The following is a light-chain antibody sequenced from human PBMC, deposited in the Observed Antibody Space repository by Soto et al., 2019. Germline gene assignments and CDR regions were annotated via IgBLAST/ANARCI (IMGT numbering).Light chain of an antibody. CDR2: GAS. J-gene: IGKJ2*01. CDR1: QSVSSNY. V-gene: IGKV3-20*01. CDR3: QQYGRSPMFT. Sequence: EIVLTQSPGTLSLSPGERATLSCRASQSVSSNYLAWYQQKPGQAPRLLIYGASRGAAGIPDRFSGSGSGTDFTLTINRLESEDFAVYFCQQYGRSPMFTFGQGTKVDIK.